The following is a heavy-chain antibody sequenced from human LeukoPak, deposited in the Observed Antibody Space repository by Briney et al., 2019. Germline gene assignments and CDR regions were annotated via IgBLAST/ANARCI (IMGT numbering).Heavy chain of an antibody. V-gene: IGHV3-23*01. Sequence: GGSLRLSCAASGFTFSNYDMSWVRQAPGKGLEWVSSISDSGGSTYYADSVEGQFTISRDNSKNTLYLQMTNLRAADTAVYYCAKDLSRAVAADWFDPWDQGSLVTVSS. CDR3: AKDLSRAVAADWFDP. CDR2: ISDSGGST. D-gene: IGHD6-19*01. J-gene: IGHJ5*02. CDR1: GFTFSNYD.